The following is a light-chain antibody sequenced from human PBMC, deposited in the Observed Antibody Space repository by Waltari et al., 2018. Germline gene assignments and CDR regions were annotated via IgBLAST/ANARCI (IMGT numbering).Light chain of an antibody. J-gene: IGLJ3*02. CDR1: SSNLGKNY. CDR3: AAWDDTLSGPNWV. CDR2: RNN. V-gene: IGLV1-47*01. Sequence: QSVLTQPPSASGTPGQRVTISCSGSSSNLGKNYVYWYQQLPGTAPKLLIYRNNQRPSGVSGRFSGSQSGTSASLAISGLRSEDEADYYCAAWDDTLSGPNWVFGGGTKLTVL.